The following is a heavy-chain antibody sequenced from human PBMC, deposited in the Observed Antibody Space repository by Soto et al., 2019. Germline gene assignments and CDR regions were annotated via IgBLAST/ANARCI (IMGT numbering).Heavy chain of an antibody. Sequence: EVQLVESGGGLVQPGGSLRLSCAASGFTFSSYWMHWVRQAPGKGLVWVSRINSDGSSTSYADSVKGRFTISRDNAKNTLYLQMNSLRAEDTAVYYCARVVEGQRAPAHDYWGQGTLVTVSS. CDR1: GFTFSSYW. CDR2: INSDGSST. J-gene: IGHJ4*02. D-gene: IGHD1-26*01. CDR3: ARVVEGQRAPAHDY. V-gene: IGHV3-74*01.